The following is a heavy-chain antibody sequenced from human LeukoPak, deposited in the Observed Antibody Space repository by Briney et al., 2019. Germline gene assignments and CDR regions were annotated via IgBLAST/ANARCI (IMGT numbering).Heavy chain of an antibody. Sequence: GGSLRLSCAASGFAFSDYEMHWVRQAPGKGPEWVSYISESGDTKQYADSVKGRCTISRDNAKNSLYLQMSSLRVEDTAVYYCAGAMYSGSFDPWGQGTLVTVSS. CDR3: AGAMYSGSFDP. CDR1: GFAFSDYE. D-gene: IGHD1-26*01. CDR2: ISESGDTK. J-gene: IGHJ5*02. V-gene: IGHV3-48*03.